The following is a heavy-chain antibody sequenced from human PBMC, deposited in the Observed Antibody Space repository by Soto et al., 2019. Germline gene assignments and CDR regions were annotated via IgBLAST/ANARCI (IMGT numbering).Heavy chain of an antibody. V-gene: IGHV3-30-3*01. CDR3: ARDVLRFLEGRYYYYYGMDV. D-gene: IGHD3-3*01. Sequence: QVQLVESGGGVVQPGRSLRLSCAASGFTFSSYAMHWVRQAPGKGLEWVAVISYDGSNKYYADSVKGRFTISRDNSKNTLYLQMNSLRAEDTAVYYCARDVLRFLEGRYYYYYGMDVWGQGTTVTVS. J-gene: IGHJ6*02. CDR2: ISYDGSNK. CDR1: GFTFSSYA.